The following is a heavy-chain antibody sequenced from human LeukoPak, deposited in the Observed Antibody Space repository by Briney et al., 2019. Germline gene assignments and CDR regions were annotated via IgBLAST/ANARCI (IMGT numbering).Heavy chain of an antibody. CDR3: ARNGGSYPFGWDYFDY. CDR2: ISAYNGNT. D-gene: IGHD1-26*01. J-gene: IGHJ4*02. V-gene: IGHV1-18*01. Sequence: GASVKVSCKASGYTFTSYGIGWVRQAPGQGLEWMGWISAYNGNTNYAQKLQGRVTMTTDTSTSTAYMELRSLRSDDTAVYYCARNGGSYPFGWDYFDYWGQGTLVTVSS. CDR1: GYTFTSYG.